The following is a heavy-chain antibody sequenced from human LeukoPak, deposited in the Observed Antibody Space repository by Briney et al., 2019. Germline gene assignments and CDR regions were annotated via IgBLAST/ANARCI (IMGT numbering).Heavy chain of an antibody. CDR3: AREREGSGDFDY. D-gene: IGHD3-10*01. V-gene: IGHV4-31*03. Sequence: PSQTLSLTRTVSGGSISSGGYYWSWIRQHPGKGLEWIGYIYYSGSTYYNPSLKSRVTISVDKSKNQFSLKLSSVTAADTAVYYCAREREGSGDFDYWGQGTLVTVSS. J-gene: IGHJ4*02. CDR2: IYYSGST. CDR1: GGSISSGGYY.